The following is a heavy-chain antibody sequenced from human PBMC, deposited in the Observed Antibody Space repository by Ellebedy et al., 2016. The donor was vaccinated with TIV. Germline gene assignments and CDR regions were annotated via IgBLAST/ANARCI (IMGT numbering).Heavy chain of an antibody. CDR2: INGDGSNI. Sequence: PGGSLRLSCAASGFTFSSSWVHWVRQVPGKGLVWVARINGDGSNIGYADSVKGRFTISRDNAKSTLYLQMNSLRAEDTAVYYCARGTYNWNGPFDYWGQGTLVTVSS. V-gene: IGHV3-74*01. CDR1: GFTFSSSW. D-gene: IGHD1-20*01. J-gene: IGHJ4*02. CDR3: ARGTYNWNGPFDY.